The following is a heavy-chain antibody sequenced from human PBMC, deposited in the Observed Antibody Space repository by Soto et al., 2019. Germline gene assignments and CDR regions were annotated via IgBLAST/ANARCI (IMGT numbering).Heavy chain of an antibody. J-gene: IGHJ5*02. D-gene: IGHD1-26*01. Sequence: QVQLVQSGAEVKKPGSSVKVSCKASGGTFSSYTISWVRQAPGQGLEWMGRIIPILGIANSAQKFQGRVTITADQSTSTDYVELSSLRSEDTAVYYCAHGRWEESRDGCRGWFDPWGQGTLVTVSS. CDR1: GGTFSSYT. CDR2: IIPILGIA. V-gene: IGHV1-69*02. CDR3: AHGRWEESRDGCRGWFDP.